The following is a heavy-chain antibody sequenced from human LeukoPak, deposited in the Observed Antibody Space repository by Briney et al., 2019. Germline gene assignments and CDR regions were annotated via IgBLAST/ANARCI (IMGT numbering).Heavy chain of an antibody. J-gene: IGHJ4*02. V-gene: IGHV1-2*02. D-gene: IGHD3-9*01. CDR3: ARVDLLTGYYFFDY. CDR1: GYTFTTFY. CDR2: MNPDNGVA. Sequence: ASVKVSCKASGYTFTTFYMYWVRQAPGQGLAWMGWMNPDNGVANYAQNFQGRVPMTRDTSINTAYMELGSLGSDETAVYYCARVDLLTGYYFFDYWGQGTLVTVSS.